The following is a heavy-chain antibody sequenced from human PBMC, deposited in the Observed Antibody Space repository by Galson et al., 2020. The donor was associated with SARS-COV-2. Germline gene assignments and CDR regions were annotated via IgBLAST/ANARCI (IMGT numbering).Heavy chain of an antibody. CDR1: GFTSSSYT. D-gene: IGHD4-4*01. J-gene: IGHJ4*02. CDR2: ISYDGSNQ. V-gene: IGHV3-30-3*01. CDR3: ATGPTGSYYDYFDY. Sequence: PGGSLRLSCAASGFTSSSYTMHWVRQAPGKGLEWVAVISYDGSNQYYADSVKGRFTISRDNSKNTLYLQMNRLRADDTAVFYCATGPTGSYYDYFDYWGQGTLVTVSS.